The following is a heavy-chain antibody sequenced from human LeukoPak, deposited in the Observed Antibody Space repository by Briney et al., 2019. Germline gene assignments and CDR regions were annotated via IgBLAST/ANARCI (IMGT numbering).Heavy chain of an antibody. CDR3: ARGGLLFNPYFDY. D-gene: IGHD2-21*02. CDR1: GGSISSGGYS. CDR2: IYHSGST. J-gene: IGHJ4*02. Sequence: PSETLSLTCAVSGGSISSGGYSWSWIRQPPGKGLEWIGYIYHSGSTYYNPSLKSRVTISVDRSKNQFSLKLSSVTAADTAVYYCARGGLLFNPYFDYWGQGTLVTVSS. V-gene: IGHV4-30-2*01.